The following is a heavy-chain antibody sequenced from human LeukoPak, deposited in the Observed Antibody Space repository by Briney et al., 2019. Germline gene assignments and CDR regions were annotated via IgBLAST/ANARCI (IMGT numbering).Heavy chain of an antibody. D-gene: IGHD1-26*01. Sequence: GGSLRLLCAASGFTFRSEGMSWVRQAPGKWLEWLSAISGSGGSTYYADSVKGRFIISRDNSKNTLYLQMNSLRAEDTAVYYCAKGISVSGSYRFHVDYWGQGTLVTVSS. V-gene: IGHV3-23*01. CDR2: ISGSGGST. CDR1: GFTFRSEG. CDR3: AKGISVSGSYRFHVDY. J-gene: IGHJ4*02.